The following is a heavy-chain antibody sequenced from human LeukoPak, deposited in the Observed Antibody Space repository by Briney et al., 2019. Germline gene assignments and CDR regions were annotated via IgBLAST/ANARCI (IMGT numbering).Heavy chain of an antibody. CDR3: AKFSLELGYFDY. V-gene: IGHV3-23*01. J-gene: IGHJ4*02. CDR1: GFTFSNAW. D-gene: IGHD1-7*01. CDR2: ISGSGGST. Sequence: GGSLRLSCAASGFTFSNAWMSWVRQAPGKGLEWVSAISGSGGSTYYADSVKGRFTISRDNSKNTLYLQMNSLRAEDTAVYYCAKFSLELGYFDYWGQGTLVTVSS.